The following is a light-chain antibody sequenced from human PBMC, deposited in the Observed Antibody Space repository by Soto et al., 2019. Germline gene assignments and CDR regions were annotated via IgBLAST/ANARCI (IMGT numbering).Light chain of an antibody. V-gene: IGKV3-15*01. CDR1: QSVSSS. Sequence: EIVMTQFPATLSVSPGERATLSCWASQSVSSSLAWYQQKPGQAPRLLIYGASTRATGIPVRFSGTGSGTEFTLTISSLQSEDSGIYYCQQYNDWPPLTFGGGTKVEIK. CDR3: QQYNDWPPLT. CDR2: GAS. J-gene: IGKJ4*01.